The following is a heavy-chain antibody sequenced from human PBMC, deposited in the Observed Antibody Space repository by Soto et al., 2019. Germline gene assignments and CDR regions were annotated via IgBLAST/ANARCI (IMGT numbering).Heavy chain of an antibody. V-gene: IGHV4-59*12. Sequence: PSETLSRPYTPSGSALTSYYWNSIRQPPGQGLEWIGYIYYSGSTYYNPSLKSRVTISVDTSKNQFSLKLSSVTAADTAVYYCARGSFWSGYLRSNWFDPWGQGTLVTVSS. CDR3: ARGSFWSGYLRSNWFDP. D-gene: IGHD3-3*01. CDR1: GSALTSYY. CDR2: IYYSGST. J-gene: IGHJ5*02.